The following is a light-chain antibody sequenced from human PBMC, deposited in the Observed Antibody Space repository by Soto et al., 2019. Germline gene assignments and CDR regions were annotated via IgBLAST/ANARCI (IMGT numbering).Light chain of an antibody. CDR2: DAS. Sequence: EIVLTQSPDTLSLSPGERATLSCRASQSVRSSLAWYQQKPGQAPRLLIYDASNRATGIPARLSGSGSGTDFTLTISSLELEDFAVYYWQQRSNWPPEVTFGPGTKVDIK. V-gene: IGKV3-11*01. CDR3: QQRSNWPPEVT. CDR1: QSVRSS. J-gene: IGKJ3*01.